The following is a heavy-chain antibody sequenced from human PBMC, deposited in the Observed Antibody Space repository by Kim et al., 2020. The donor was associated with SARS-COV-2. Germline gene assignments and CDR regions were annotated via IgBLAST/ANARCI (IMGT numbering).Heavy chain of an antibody. Sequence: SETLSLTCAVSGGSISSSNWWSWVRQPPGKGLEWIGEIYHSGSTNYNPSLKSRVTISVDKSKNQFSLKLSSVTAADTAVYYCARGVDGEEQWLALGIDYWGQGTLVTVSS. CDR3: ARGVDGEEQWLALGIDY. CDR2: IYHSGST. J-gene: IGHJ4*02. D-gene: IGHD6-19*01. V-gene: IGHV4-4*02. CDR1: GGSISSSNW.